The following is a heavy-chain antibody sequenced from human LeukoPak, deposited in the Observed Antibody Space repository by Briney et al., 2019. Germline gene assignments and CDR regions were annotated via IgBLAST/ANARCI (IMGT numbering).Heavy chain of an antibody. Sequence: ASVKVSCKASGYTFTGYYIHWVRQAPGQGLEWMGWINPNSGGTNYAQKFQGRVTMTRDTSIRTAYMELSRLRSDDTAMYYCARYYIEGRCFDYWGQGTLITVSS. D-gene: IGHD3-10*01. CDR3: ARYYIEGRCFDY. CDR1: GYTFTGYY. J-gene: IGHJ4*02. CDR2: INPNSGGT. V-gene: IGHV1-2*02.